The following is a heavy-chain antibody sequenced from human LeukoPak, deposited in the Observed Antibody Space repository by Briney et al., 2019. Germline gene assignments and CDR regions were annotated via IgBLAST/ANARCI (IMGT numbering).Heavy chain of an antibody. CDR3: ARAAGYCSSTSCFDP. J-gene: IGHJ5*02. CDR2: IYYSGST. Sequence: SETLSLTCTVSGGSISSYYWSWIRQPPGKGLEWIGYIYYSGSTNYNPSLKSRVTISVDTSKNQFSLKLSSVTAADTAVYYCARAAGYCSSTSCFDPWGQGTLVTVSS. V-gene: IGHV4-59*01. D-gene: IGHD2-2*01. CDR1: GGSISSYY.